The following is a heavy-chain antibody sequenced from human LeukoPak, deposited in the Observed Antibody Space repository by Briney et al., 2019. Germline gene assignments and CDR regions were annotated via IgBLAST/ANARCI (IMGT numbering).Heavy chain of an antibody. D-gene: IGHD3-10*01. CDR1: GVSLSSSSYY. J-gene: IGHJ3*02. CDR2: IYYSGST. Sequence: PSETLSLTCTVSGVSLSSSSYYWGWIRQPPGKGLEWIGSIYYSGSTYYNPSLKSRVTISVDTSKNQFSLKLSSVTAADTAVYYCARATMVRGKAKQRWDIWGQGTMVTVSS. CDR3: ARATMVRGKAKQRWDI. V-gene: IGHV4-39*01.